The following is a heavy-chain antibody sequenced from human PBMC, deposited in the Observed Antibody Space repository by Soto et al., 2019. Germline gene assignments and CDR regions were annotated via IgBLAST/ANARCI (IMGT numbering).Heavy chain of an antibody. J-gene: IGHJ5*01. CDR1: GGSINTAGLS. D-gene: IGHD6-6*01. V-gene: IGHV4-30-2*01. CDR2: IYHSGGT. CDR3: ATIRQYTPLGWFDS. Sequence: PSETLSLTCAVSGGSINTAGLSWSWVRQPPGKGLEWIGYIYHSGGTYYNPSLSGRVSISSDRSKNQFSLRLTSVTAADTAVYFCATIRQYTPLGWFDSWGLGTLVTVSS.